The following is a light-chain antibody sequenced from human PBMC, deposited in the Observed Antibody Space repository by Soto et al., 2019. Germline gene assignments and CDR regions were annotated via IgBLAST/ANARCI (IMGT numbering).Light chain of an antibody. J-gene: IGLJ1*01. CDR2: EVN. V-gene: IGLV2-14*01. CDR3: SSYTSSSTPA. Sequence: SSLTQPAYVSGSPGQSVTIACTGTISDVGGYNYVSWYQQHPGKAPKLMIYEVNNRPSGVSNRFSGSKSGNTASLTISGLQAEDEADYYCSSYTSSSTPAFGTGTKVTVL. CDR1: ISDVGGYNY.